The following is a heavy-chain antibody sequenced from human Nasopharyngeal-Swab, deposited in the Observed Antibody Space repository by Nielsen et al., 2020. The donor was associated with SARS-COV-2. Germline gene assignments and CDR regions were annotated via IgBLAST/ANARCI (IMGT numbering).Heavy chain of an antibody. V-gene: IGHV3-7*01. CDR3: ARPYSGSYWSYFDY. D-gene: IGHD1-26*01. CDR1: GFNFRSYW. J-gene: IGHJ4*02. Sequence: GGSPDMACGWSGFNFRSYWLSWVRQAPGKGLEWVANIKQDGSEKYYVDSVKGRFTISRDNAKNSLYLQMNSLRAEDTAVYYCARPYSGSYWSYFDYWGQGTLVTVSS. CDR2: IKQDGSEK.